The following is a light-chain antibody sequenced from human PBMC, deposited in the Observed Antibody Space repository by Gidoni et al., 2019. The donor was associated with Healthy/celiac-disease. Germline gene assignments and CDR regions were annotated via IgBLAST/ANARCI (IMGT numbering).Light chain of an antibody. J-gene: IGKJ1*01. CDR1: QSVISSY. V-gene: IGKV3-20*01. CDR2: GAS. CDR3: QQYGSSPWT. Sequence: PGTLSLSPVERATLSCRASQSVISSYLAWYQQKPGQAPRLLIYGASSRATCIPDRFSGSGSGTDFTLTISRLEPEDFAVYYCQQYGSSPWTFGQGTKVEIK.